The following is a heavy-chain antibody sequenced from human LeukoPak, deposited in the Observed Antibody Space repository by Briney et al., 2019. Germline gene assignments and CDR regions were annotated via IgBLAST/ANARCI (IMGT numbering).Heavy chain of an antibody. J-gene: IGHJ6*03. CDR2: IYTSGST. V-gene: IGHV4-4*07. D-gene: IGHD2-2*01. CDR1: GGSISSYY. CDR3: ARVTAGDIVVVPAANDYYYYYMDV. Sequence: SETLSLTCTVSGGSISSYYWSWIRQPAGKGLEWIGRIYTSGSTGHNPSLKSRVTMSVDTSKNQFSLKLSSVTAADTAVYYCARVTAGDIVVVPAANDYYYYYMDVWGKGTTVTVSS.